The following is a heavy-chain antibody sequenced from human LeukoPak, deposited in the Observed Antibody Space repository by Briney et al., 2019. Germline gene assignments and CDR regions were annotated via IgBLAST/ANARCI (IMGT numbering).Heavy chain of an antibody. D-gene: IGHD6-19*01. CDR3: ARVGSSGWYFIS. Sequence: PETLSLTCTVSGGSISSYYWSWIRQPPGKGLEWIGYIYYSGSTNYNPSLKSRVTISVDTSKNQFSLKLSSVTAADTAVYYCARVGSSGWYFISWGQGTLVTVSS. V-gene: IGHV4-59*01. CDR1: GGSISSYY. J-gene: IGHJ4*02. CDR2: IYYSGST.